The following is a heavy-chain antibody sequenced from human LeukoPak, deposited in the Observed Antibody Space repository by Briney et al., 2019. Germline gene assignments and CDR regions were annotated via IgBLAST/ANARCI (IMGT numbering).Heavy chain of an antibody. J-gene: IGHJ4*02. CDR3: ARELWSGVNDNSPHLDY. CDR1: GYTFTGYY. Sequence: ASVKVSCKASGYTFTGYYIHWVRQAPGQGLEWMGWINPNSGGTTYALKFQGRVTMTRDTSITTTYMDLSRLTSDDTAVYYCARELWSGVNDNSPHLDYWGQGTLVTVS. V-gene: IGHV1-2*02. CDR2: INPNSGGT. D-gene: IGHD3-3*01.